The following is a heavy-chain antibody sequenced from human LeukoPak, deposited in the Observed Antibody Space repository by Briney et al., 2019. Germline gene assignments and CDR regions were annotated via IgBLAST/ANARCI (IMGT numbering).Heavy chain of an antibody. CDR2: ISGSGNST. CDR1: GFTFSTYA. J-gene: IGHJ4*02. V-gene: IGHV3-23*01. Sequence: GGSLRLSCAASGFTFSTYAMTWVRQAPGKGLEWVPGISGSGNSTYYADSVKGRFTISRDNSKNTLYLQMNSLRAEDTALYYCAKGPKRGALDYWGQGTLVTVSS. D-gene: IGHD1-26*01. CDR3: AKGPKRGALDY.